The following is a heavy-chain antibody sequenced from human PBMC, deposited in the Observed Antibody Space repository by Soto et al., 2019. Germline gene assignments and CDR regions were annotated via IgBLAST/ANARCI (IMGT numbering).Heavy chain of an antibody. Sequence: QVQLQESGPGLVKPSETLSLTCTVSGGSVSSGSYYWSWIRQPPGKGLEWIGYIYYSGSTNYNPSLKSGVSISVATSKNQFSLKLSAVTAADTAVYYCAGDLGPYSYSYWGQGTLVAVSS. V-gene: IGHV4-61*01. CDR2: IYYSGST. J-gene: IGHJ1*01. D-gene: IGHD5-18*01. CDR1: GGSVSSGSYY. CDR3: AGDLGPYSYSY.